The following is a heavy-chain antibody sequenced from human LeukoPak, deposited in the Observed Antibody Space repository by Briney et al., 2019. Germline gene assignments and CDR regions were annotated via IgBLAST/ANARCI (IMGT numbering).Heavy chain of an antibody. Sequence: PSETLSLACTVSGGSISSYYWSWIRQPPGEGLEWTGYIYYSGSTNYNPSLKSRDTISVDTSKNQFSLKLSSVTAADTAVYYCARDDSYDSSGYSFDYWGQGTLVTVSS. CDR1: GGSISSYY. D-gene: IGHD3-22*01. CDR2: IYYSGST. J-gene: IGHJ4*02. V-gene: IGHV4-59*01. CDR3: ARDDSYDSSGYSFDY.